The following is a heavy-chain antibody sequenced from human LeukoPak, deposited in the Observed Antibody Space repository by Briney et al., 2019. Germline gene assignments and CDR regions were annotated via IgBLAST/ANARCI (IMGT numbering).Heavy chain of an antibody. D-gene: IGHD6-6*01. CDR1: GFTFSSYG. CDR2: IWYDGSNK. V-gene: IGHV3-33*01. CDR3: ARGYSSSSRFCDY. J-gene: IGHJ4*02. Sequence: GGSLRLSCAASGFTFSSYGMHWVRQAPGKGLEWVAVIWYDGSNKYYADSVKGRFIISRDSSKNTLYLQMNSLRAEDTAVYYCARGYSSSSRFCDYWGQGTLVTVSS.